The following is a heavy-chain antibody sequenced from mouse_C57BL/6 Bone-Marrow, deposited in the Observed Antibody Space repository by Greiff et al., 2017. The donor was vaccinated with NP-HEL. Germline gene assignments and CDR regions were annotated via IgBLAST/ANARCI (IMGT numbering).Heavy chain of an antibody. CDR1: GFNIKDYY. J-gene: IGHJ4*01. Sequence: VQLKQSGAELVKPGASVKLSCTASGFNIKDYYMHWVKQRTEQGLEWIGRIDPEDGEPKYAPKFQGKATITADTSSNPAYLQLSSLTSVGTAVYYCARSRSSRSAMDYWGQGTSVTVSS. D-gene: IGHD1-3*01. CDR3: ARSRSSRSAMDY. CDR2: IDPEDGEP. V-gene: IGHV14-2*01.